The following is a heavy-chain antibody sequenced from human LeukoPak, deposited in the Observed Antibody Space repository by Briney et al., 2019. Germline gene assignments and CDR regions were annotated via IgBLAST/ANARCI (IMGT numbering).Heavy chain of an antibody. CDR2: VYHSGST. Sequence: PSGTLSLTCVVSGGSITSANWWAWVRQPPGKGLEWIGEVYHSGSTNCHPSLQSRVTMSVDKSKNQFSLKLISVTAADTAVYYCARNFQYFDLPDYWGQGTLVTVSS. CDR1: GGSITSANW. CDR3: ARNFQYFDLPDY. J-gene: IGHJ4*02. V-gene: IGHV4-4*02. D-gene: IGHD2/OR15-2a*01.